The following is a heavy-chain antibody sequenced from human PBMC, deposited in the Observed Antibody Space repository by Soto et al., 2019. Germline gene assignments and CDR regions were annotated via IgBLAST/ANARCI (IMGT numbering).Heavy chain of an antibody. V-gene: IGHV1-3*01. CDR2: INAGNGNT. Sequence: GASVKVSCKASGFTFTSYAMHWVRQAPGQRLEWMGWINAGNGNTKYSQRFQGRVTITRDTSASTAYMELSSLRSEDTAVYYCARAPLLPSTQRAFDIWGQGTMVTVSS. J-gene: IGHJ3*02. CDR1: GFTFTSYA. CDR3: ARAPLLPSTQRAFDI. D-gene: IGHD3-22*01.